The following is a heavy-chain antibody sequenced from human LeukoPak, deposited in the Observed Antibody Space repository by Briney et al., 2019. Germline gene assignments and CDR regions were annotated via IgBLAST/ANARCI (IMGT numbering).Heavy chain of an antibody. J-gene: IGHJ6*03. D-gene: IGHD3-10*01. CDR1: GGSISSYY. CDR3: ARVPRIRFGELSLTYYYYYMDV. Sequence: SETLSLTCTVSGGSISSYYWSWLRQPPGKGLEWIGYIYYSGSTNYNPSLKSRVTISVDTSKNQFSLKLSSVTAADTAVYYCARVPRIRFGELSLTYYYYYMDVWGKGTTVTVSS. V-gene: IGHV4-59*01. CDR2: IYYSGST.